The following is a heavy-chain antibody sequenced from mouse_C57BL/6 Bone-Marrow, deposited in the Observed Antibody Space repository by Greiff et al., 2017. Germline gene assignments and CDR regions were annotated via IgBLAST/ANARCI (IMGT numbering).Heavy chain of an antibody. Sequence: VKLQQSGPELVKPGASVKLSCKASGYTFTSYDINWVKQRPGQGLEWIGWIYPRDGSTKYNEKFKGKATLTVDTSSSTAYRELHSLTSEDSAVYFCARSGSSRHYYCDYWGQGTTLTVSS. D-gene: IGHD1-1*01. CDR3: ARSGSSRHYYCDY. CDR2: IYPRDGST. CDR1: GYTFTSYD. J-gene: IGHJ2*01. V-gene: IGHV1-85*01.